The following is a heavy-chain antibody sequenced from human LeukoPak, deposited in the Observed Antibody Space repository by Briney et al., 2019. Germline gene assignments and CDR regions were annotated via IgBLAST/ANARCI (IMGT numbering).Heavy chain of an antibody. Sequence: GGSLRLSCAASGFTFSRHYMNWVRQAPGKGLEWVSYISSSSTIIYYADSVKGRFTISRDNAKNSLYLQMNSLRDEDTAVYYCARWFTSGRGFFDYWGQGILVTVSS. J-gene: IGHJ4*02. CDR3: ARWFTSGRGFFDY. CDR2: ISSSSTII. V-gene: IGHV3-48*02. CDR1: GFTFSRHY. D-gene: IGHD6-19*01.